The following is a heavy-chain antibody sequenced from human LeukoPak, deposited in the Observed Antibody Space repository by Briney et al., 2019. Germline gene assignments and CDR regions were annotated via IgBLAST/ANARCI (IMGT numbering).Heavy chain of an antibody. CDR3: ARLYSSSSLGLDS. J-gene: IGHJ4*02. Sequence: PGGSLRLSCAASGFTFSRFEMKWVRQAPGKGLEWLSYISSSGTTIYYADSVKGRFTISRDNAKNSLYLQIHSLRAEDTAFYYCARLYSSSSLGLDSWGQGTLVTVSS. V-gene: IGHV3-48*03. CDR2: ISSSGTTI. CDR1: GFTFSRFE. D-gene: IGHD6-6*01.